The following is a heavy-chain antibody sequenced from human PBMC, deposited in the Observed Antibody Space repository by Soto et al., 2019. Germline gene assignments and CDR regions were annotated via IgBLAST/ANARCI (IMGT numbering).Heavy chain of an antibody. Sequence: SVKVSSKASGGTFSSYAISWLRQASGQGLEWMGGIIPIFGTANYAQKFQGRVTITADKSTSTAYMELSSLRSEDTAVYYCARDRRFDIANYGMDVWGQGTTVTGSS. D-gene: IGHD5-12*01. CDR2: IIPIFGTA. J-gene: IGHJ6*02. V-gene: IGHV1-69*06. CDR3: ARDRRFDIANYGMDV. CDR1: GGTFSSYA.